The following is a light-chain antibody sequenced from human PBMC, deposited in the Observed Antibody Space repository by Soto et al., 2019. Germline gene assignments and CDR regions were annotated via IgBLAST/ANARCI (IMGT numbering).Light chain of an antibody. V-gene: IGLV4-69*01. CDR3: QTWGTGIQV. Sequence: QLVLTQSPSASASLGASVKLTCTLSSGHSTYAIAWHQQPPEEGPRYLMKVHSDGSHIKGDGIPDRFSASSSGAERYLTISSLQSEDEADYYCQTWGTGIQVFGGGTKVTVL. CDR2: VHSDGSH. J-gene: IGLJ2*01. CDR1: SGHSTYA.